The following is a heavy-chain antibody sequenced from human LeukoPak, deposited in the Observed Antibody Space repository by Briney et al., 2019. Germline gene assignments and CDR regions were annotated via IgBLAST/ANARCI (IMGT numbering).Heavy chain of an antibody. CDR3: ARDIIPYCGGDCYDNWFDP. J-gene: IGHJ5*02. CDR1: GFTFSSYW. CDR2: INSDGSST. V-gene: IGHV3-74*01. D-gene: IGHD2-21*02. Sequence: GGSLRLSCAASGFTFSSYWMNWVRQAPGKGLVWVSRINSDGSSTSYADSVKGRFTISRNNAKNTLYLQMNSLRAEDTAVHYCARDIIPYCGGDCYDNWFDPWGQGTLVTVSS.